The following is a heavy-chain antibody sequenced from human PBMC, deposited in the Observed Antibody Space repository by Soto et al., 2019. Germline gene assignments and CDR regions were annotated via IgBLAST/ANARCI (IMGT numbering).Heavy chain of an antibody. CDR1: GFTFSTYA. CDR2: ISASGGST. D-gene: IGHD6-19*01. J-gene: IGHJ4*02. Sequence: PGGSLRLSCAASGFTFSTYAMTWVRQAPGKGLEWVSAISASGGSTYYADSVKGRFTISRDNSKNTLYLQMNSLRVDDTAVYYCARDLAVALIDYWGQGPLVTVSS. CDR3: ARDLAVALIDY. V-gene: IGHV3-23*01.